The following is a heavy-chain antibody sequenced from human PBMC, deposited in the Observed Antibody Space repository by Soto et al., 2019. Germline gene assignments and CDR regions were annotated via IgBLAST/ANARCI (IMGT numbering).Heavy chain of an antibody. V-gene: IGHV3-49*04. CDR1: GFTFGDYA. CDR2: IRSKAYGGTT. CDR3: TRDRLGIGWFDP. Sequence: GGSLRLSCTASGFTFGDYAMSWVRQAPGKGLEWVGFIRSKAYGGTTEYAASVKGRFTISRDDSKSIAYLQMNSLKTEDTAVYYCTRDRLGIGWFDPWGQGTLVTVSS. D-gene: IGHD7-27*01. J-gene: IGHJ5*02.